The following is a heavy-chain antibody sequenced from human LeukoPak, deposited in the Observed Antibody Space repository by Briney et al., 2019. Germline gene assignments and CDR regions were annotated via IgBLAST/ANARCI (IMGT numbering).Heavy chain of an antibody. CDR1: GFTFSSYD. CDR3: VRGIAVAGYYYYMDV. J-gene: IGHJ6*03. Sequence: GGSLRLSCAASGFTFSSYDMTWVRQAPGRGLEWVSSVSSSSSYIYYADSVKGRFTISRDNAKNSLNLQMNSLRAEDTAVYHCVRGIAVAGYYYYMDVWGKGTTVTVSS. V-gene: IGHV3-21*01. D-gene: IGHD6-19*01. CDR2: VSSSSSYI.